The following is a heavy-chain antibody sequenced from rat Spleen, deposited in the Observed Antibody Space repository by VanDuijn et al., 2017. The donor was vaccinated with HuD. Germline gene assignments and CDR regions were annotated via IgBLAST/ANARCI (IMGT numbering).Heavy chain of an antibody. V-gene: IGHV2-13*01. J-gene: IGHJ2*01. CDR3: ARQTQLQWPYYFDY. CDR2: IWGDGST. D-gene: IGHD1-1*01. Sequence: QVQLKESGPGLVQPSQTLSLTCTVSGFSLISYAVNWVRQPPGKGLEWMGGIWGDGSTNYNSAVQSRLSISRDTSKSQVFLKMNSLQPEDTGTYYCARQTQLQWPYYFDYWGQGVMVTVSS. CDR1: GFSLISYA.